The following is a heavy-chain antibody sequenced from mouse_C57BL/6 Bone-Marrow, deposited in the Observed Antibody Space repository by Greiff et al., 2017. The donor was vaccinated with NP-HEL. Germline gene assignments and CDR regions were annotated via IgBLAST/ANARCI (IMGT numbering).Heavy chain of an antibody. D-gene: IGHD1-1*01. Sequence: VKLQQPGAELVKPGASVKLSCKASGYTFTSYWMHWVKQRPGQGLEWIGMIHPNSGSTNYNEKFKSKATLTVDKSSSTAYMQLSSLTSEDSAVYYCARDGSTAMDYWGQGTSVTVSS. CDR1: GYTFTSYW. CDR3: ARDGSTAMDY. V-gene: IGHV1-64*01. J-gene: IGHJ4*01. CDR2: IHPNSGST.